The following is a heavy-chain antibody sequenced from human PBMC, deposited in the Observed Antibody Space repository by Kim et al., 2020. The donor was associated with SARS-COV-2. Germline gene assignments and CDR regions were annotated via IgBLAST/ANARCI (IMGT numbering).Heavy chain of an antibody. V-gene: IGHV5-51*01. D-gene: IGHD2-2*01. CDR2: IYPGDSDT. CDR3: ARPVVPAAMHGAFDI. Sequence: GESLKISCKGSGYSFTSYWIGWVRQMPGKGLEWMGIIYPGDSDTRYSPSFQGQVTISADKSISTAYLQWSSLKASDTAMYYCARPVVPAAMHGAFDIWGQGTMVTVSS. CDR1: GYSFTSYW. J-gene: IGHJ3*02.